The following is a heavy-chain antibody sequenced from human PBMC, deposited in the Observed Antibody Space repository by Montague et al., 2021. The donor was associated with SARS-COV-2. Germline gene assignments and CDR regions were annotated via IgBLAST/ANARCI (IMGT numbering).Heavy chain of an antibody. Sequence: SLRLSFSASGFTFSSYAMHWVRQAPGKGLEWVAVISYDGSNKYYVDSVKGRFTISRDNSKNTLYLQMNSLRAEDTAVYYCATELELSAFDIWGQGTMVTVPS. J-gene: IGHJ3*02. D-gene: IGHD1-7*01. CDR1: GFTFSSYA. V-gene: IGHV3-30*04. CDR3: ATELELSAFDI. CDR2: ISYDGSNK.